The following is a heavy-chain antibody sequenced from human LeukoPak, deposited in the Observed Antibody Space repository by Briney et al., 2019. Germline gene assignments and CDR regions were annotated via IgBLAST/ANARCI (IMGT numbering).Heavy chain of an antibody. CDR3: ARGHLDCSGGAVGCRGRGRALNWFDP. CDR1: GFTFSSYA. V-gene: IGHV3-23*01. Sequence: GGSLRLSCAASGFTFSSYAMSWVRQAPGKGLEWVSAISGSGGSTYYADSVKGRFTISRDNSKNTLYLQMNSLRAEDTAVYYCARGHLDCSGGAVGCRGRGRALNWFDPWGQGTLVTVSS. D-gene: IGHD2-15*01. J-gene: IGHJ5*02. CDR2: ISGSGGST.